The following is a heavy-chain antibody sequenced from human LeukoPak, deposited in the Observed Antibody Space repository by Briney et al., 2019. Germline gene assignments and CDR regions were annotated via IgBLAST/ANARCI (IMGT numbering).Heavy chain of an antibody. Sequence: PGGSLRLSCAASGFTFSSYSMNWVRQAPGKGLEWVSSISSSSSYIYYADSVKGRFTIPRDNAKNSLYLQMNSLRAEDTAVYYRAREWGTRYSYGFGYWGQGTLVTVSS. D-gene: IGHD5-18*01. CDR3: AREWGTRYSYGFGY. CDR2: ISSSSSYI. CDR1: GFTFSSYS. V-gene: IGHV3-21*01. J-gene: IGHJ4*02.